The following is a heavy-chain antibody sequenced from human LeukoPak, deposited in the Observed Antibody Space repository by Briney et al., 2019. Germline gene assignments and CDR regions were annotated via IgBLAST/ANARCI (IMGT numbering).Heavy chain of an antibody. Sequence: GRSLRLSCAASGFTFSSYAMNWVRQAPGKGLEWVAFISYDGSNKYYADSVKGRFTISRDNSKNALYLQMNSLRAEDTAVYYCASQGGLLWFGELSGGMDVWGQGTTVTVSS. V-gene: IGHV3-30-3*01. CDR1: GFTFSSYA. J-gene: IGHJ6*02. CDR2: ISYDGSNK. CDR3: ASQGGLLWFGELSGGMDV. D-gene: IGHD3-10*01.